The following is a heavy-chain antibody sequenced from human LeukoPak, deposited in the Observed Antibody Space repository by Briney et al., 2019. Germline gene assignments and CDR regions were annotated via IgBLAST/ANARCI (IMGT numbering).Heavy chain of an antibody. CDR3: ARVTVETTLDY. CDR2: INHSGST. V-gene: IGHV4-34*01. D-gene: IGHD4-17*01. Sequence: SETLSLTCAVYGGSFSDYYWRWIRQPPGKGLEWLGEINHSGSTNYNPSLKSRVTISVDTSKNQFSLKLSSVTAADTAVYYCARVTVETTLDYWGQGTLVTVSS. CDR1: GGSFSDYY. J-gene: IGHJ4*02.